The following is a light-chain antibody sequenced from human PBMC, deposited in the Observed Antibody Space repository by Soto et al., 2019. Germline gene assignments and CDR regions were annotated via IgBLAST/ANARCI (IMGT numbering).Light chain of an antibody. CDR1: QASSSS. V-gene: IGKV1-9*01. Sequence: DIQLTQSPSFLSASVGDRVTITCRASQASSSSLAWYQHNPGKDPKLLIYAASTLQNGGPSSFSGSGSGTTFTLTSSSLQPEDFATYYCQQLNDYRYTFGQGTKVEIK. CDR2: AAS. J-gene: IGKJ2*01. CDR3: QQLNDYRYT.